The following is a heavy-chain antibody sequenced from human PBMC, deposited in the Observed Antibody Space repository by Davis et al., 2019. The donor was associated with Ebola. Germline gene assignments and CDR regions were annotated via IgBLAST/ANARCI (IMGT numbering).Heavy chain of an antibody. CDR3: VRSLWPLGDY. D-gene: IGHD3-10*01. CDR2: ISGSGDST. CDR1: GFTFNNYA. V-gene: IGHV3-23*01. J-gene: IGHJ4*02. Sequence: GESLKISCAASGFTFNNYAMNWVRQAPGKGLEWVSGISGSGDSTYYADSVKGRFTISRDNSKSTLSLQMNSLRAEDTAVFYCVRSLWPLGDYWGQGTLVTVSS.